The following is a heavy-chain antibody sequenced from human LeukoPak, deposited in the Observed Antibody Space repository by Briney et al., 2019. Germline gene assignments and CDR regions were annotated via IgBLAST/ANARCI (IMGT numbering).Heavy chain of an antibody. V-gene: IGHV3-7*01. Sequence: PGGSLRLSCAASGFTFSTSWMSWVRQAPGKGLEWVATIQQDGSAKYYVDSVKGRFTISRDNAKNSLYLQMNSLRAEDTAVYYCARFSLYNNSGYYSWLFDFWGQGTLVTVSS. J-gene: IGHJ4*02. D-gene: IGHD3-22*01. CDR1: GFTFSTSW. CDR2: IQQDGSAK. CDR3: ARFSLYNNSGYYSWLFDF.